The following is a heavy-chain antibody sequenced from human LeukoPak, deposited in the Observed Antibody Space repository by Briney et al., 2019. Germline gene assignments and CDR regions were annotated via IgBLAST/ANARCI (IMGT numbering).Heavy chain of an antibody. CDR2: IYYSGST. D-gene: IGHD3-3*01. J-gene: IGHJ6*03. CDR1: GGSISSYY. CDR3: AGRNYDFWNDYYYMDV. V-gene: IGHV4-59*01. Sequence: SETLSLTCTVSGGSISSYYWSWIRQPPGKGLGWIGYIYYSGSTNYNPSLKSRVTMSVDTSKNQFSLMLSSVTAADTAVYYCAGRNYDFWNDYYYMDVWGKGTTVTVSS.